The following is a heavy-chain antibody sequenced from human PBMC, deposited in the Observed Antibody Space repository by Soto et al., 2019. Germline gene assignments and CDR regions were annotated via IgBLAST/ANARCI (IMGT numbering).Heavy chain of an antibody. CDR3: ANDDTALVPAGDY. V-gene: IGHV3-23*01. CDR1: GFTFSSYA. Sequence: EVQLLESGGGLVQPGGSLSLSCAASGFTFSSYAMSWVRQAPGKGLEWVSAISGSGGSTYYADSVKGRFTISRDNSKNTLYLQMNSLRAEDTAVYYCANDDTALVPAGDYWGQGTLVTVSS. CDR2: ISGSGGST. J-gene: IGHJ4*02. D-gene: IGHD5-18*01.